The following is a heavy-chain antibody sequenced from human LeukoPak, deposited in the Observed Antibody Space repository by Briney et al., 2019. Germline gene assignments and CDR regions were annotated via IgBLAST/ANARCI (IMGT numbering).Heavy chain of an antibody. CDR3: TRSGRGGAFDI. V-gene: IGHV3-74*01. CDR1: GFTFSSYW. J-gene: IGHJ3*02. Sequence: GGSLRLSCAASGFTFSSYWMHWVRQGPGKGLVWVSRIYSDGSRTTYADSVKGRFTISGDNAKNTLYLQRNSLRVEETAMYYCTRSGRGGAFDIWGRGPMVTVSS. D-gene: IGHD1-26*01. CDR2: IYSDGSRT.